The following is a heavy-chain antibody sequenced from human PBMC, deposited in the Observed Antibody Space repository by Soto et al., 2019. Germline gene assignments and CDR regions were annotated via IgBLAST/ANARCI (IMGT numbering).Heavy chain of an antibody. J-gene: IGHJ4*02. CDR2: ISSSSTYI. Sequence: EVQVVESGGGLVTPGGSLRLSCAASGFTFSSYTMNWVRQAPGKGLEWVSSISSSSTYIYYAVSVKGRFTISRDNAKNSLYLQMNSLRAVDTAVYFCARFTHSSTGYTSRSYFDYWGQGTLVTVSS. V-gene: IGHV3-21*01. CDR3: ARFTHSSTGYTSRSYFDY. CDR1: GFTFSSYT. D-gene: IGHD6-13*01.